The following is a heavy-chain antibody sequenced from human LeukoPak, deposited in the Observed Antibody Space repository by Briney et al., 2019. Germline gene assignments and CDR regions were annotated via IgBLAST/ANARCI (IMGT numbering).Heavy chain of an antibody. D-gene: IGHD6-13*01. CDR3: ATALPFQLVH. V-gene: IGHV4-4*02. CDR1: GGSISSSNW. Sequence: SETLSLTCAVSGGSISSSNWWSWVRQPPGKGLEWIGEIYHSGTTNYNPSLKSRVTTSVDKSENQFSLKLSSVTAADTAVYYCATALPFQLVHWGQGTLVSVSS. CDR2: IYHSGTT. J-gene: IGHJ4*02.